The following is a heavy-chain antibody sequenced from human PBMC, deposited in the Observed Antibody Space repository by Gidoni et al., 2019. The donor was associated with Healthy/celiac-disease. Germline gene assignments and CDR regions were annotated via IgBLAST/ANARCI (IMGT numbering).Heavy chain of an antibody. D-gene: IGHD2-15*01. CDR2: IYYSGST. Sequence: QLQLQESGPGLVKPSETLSLTCPVSGGSIRSSSYYWGWIRQPAGKGLEWIGSIYYSGSTYYNPSLKSRVTISVDTSKNQFSLKLSSVTAADTAVYYCVSWGVVVAAPHFDYWGQGTLVTVSS. V-gene: IGHV4-39*01. CDR3: VSWGVVVAAPHFDY. J-gene: IGHJ4*02. CDR1: GGSIRSSSYY.